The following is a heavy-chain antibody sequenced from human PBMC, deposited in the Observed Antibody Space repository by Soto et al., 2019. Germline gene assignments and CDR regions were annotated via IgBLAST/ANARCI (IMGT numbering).Heavy chain of an antibody. CDR2: INSDGSST. J-gene: IGHJ6*03. V-gene: IGHV3-74*01. CDR3: ARDEPLWSGYLLDYYYYMDV. CDR1: GFTFSSYW. Sequence: PGGSLRLSCAASGFTFSSYWMHWVRQAPGKGLVWASRINSDGSSTSYADSVKGRFTISRDNAKNTLYLQMNSLRAEDTAVYYCARDEPLWSGYLLDYYYYMDVWGKGTTVTVSS. D-gene: IGHD3-3*01.